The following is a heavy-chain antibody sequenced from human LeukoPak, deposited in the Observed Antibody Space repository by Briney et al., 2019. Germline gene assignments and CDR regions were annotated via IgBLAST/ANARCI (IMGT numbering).Heavy chain of an antibody. CDR1: GFTFSTYG. Sequence: PGRSLRLSCAASGFTFSTYGMHWVRQAPGKGLEWVAIISSDGSNTYYTDSVKGRFTISSDNSRSILYLQMNSLRPEDTAVYSCARSFFQWNYGSCLDSWGQGTWSPSPQ. V-gene: IGHV3-30*03. D-gene: IGHD1-7*01. CDR3: ARSFFQWNYGSCLDS. CDR2: ISSDGSNT. J-gene: IGHJ4*02.